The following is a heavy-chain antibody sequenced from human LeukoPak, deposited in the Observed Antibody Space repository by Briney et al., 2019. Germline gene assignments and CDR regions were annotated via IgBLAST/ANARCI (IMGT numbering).Heavy chain of an antibody. Sequence: GASVKVSCKASGGTFSSYAISWVRQAPGQGLEWMGGIIPIFGTANYAQKFQGRVTITADKSTSTAYMELSSLRSEDTAVYYCARAMVRGVITVGYWGQGTLSPSPQ. CDR2: IIPIFGTA. CDR1: GGTFSSYA. J-gene: IGHJ4*02. V-gene: IGHV1-69*06. CDR3: ARAMVRGVITVGY. D-gene: IGHD3-10*01.